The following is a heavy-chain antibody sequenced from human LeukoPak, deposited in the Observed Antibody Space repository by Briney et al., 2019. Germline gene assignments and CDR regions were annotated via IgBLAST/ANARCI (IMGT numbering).Heavy chain of an antibody. V-gene: IGHV1-8*01. CDR2: MNPNSSNT. Sequence: ASVKVSCKASGYTFPIYDIKWARQATGRRLELMGWMNPNSSNTAYAQKFQGRVTMTRDTSINTDYMEPSGLRSDDTAVYYCSRVARWNSGSYYSFDYWGQGTLVTVSS. CDR3: SRVARWNSGSYYSFDY. CDR1: GYTFPIYD. D-gene: IGHD1-26*01. J-gene: IGHJ4*02.